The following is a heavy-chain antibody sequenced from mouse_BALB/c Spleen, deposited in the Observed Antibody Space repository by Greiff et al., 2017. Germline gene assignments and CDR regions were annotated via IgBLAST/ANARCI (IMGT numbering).Heavy chain of an antibody. J-gene: IGHJ4*01. Sequence: VQLQQSGPELVKPGASVKISCKASGYTFTDYNMHWVKQSHGKSLEWIGYIYPYNGGTGYNQKFKSKATLTVDNSSSTAYMELRSLTSEDSAVYYCAREGNYGDAMDYWGQGTSVTVSS. CDR1: GYTFTDYN. D-gene: IGHD2-1*01. V-gene: IGHV1S29*02. CDR3: AREGNYGDAMDY. CDR2: IYPYNGGT.